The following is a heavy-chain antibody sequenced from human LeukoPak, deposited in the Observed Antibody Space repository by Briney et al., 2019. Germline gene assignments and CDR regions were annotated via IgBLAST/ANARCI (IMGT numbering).Heavy chain of an antibody. V-gene: IGHV1-2*02. CDR2: INPNSGGT. CDR1: GYSFTDYY. D-gene: IGHD2-21*01. Sequence: ASAKVSCKTSGYSFTDYYMHWVRQAPGQGLEWMGWINPNSGGTSSAQKFQGRVTMTRDTSITTVYMEVSWLTSDDTAIYYCARADRLHGGPYLIGPWGQGTLVTVSS. CDR3: ARADRLHGGPYLIGP. J-gene: IGHJ5*02.